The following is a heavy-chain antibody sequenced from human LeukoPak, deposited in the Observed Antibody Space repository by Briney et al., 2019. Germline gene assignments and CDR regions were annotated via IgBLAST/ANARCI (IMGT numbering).Heavy chain of an antibody. CDR1: GFTFSSYG. J-gene: IGHJ6*03. CDR3: AKDFSIIGRLGYCSSTSCYQPNYYYMDV. D-gene: IGHD2-2*01. Sequence: GGSLRLSCAASGFTFSSYGMHWVRQAPGKGLEWVAFIRYDGSNKYYADSVKGRFTISRDNSKNTLYLQMNSLRAEDTAVYYCAKDFSIIGRLGYCSSTSCYQPNYYYMDVWGKGTTVTVSS. V-gene: IGHV3-30*02. CDR2: IRYDGSNK.